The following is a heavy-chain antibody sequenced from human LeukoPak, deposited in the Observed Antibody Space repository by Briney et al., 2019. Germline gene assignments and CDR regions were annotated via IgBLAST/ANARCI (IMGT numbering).Heavy chain of an antibody. V-gene: IGHV1-24*01. D-gene: IGHD3-3*01. CDR1: GYTLTELS. CDR3: ATDTRFFGVDKSYYYYGMDV. J-gene: IGHJ6*02. CDR2: FDPEDGET. Sequence: GASVKVSCKVSGYTLTELSMHWVRQAPGKGLEWMGGFDPEDGETIYAQKFQGRVTMTEDTSTDTAYMELSSLRSEDTAVYYCATDTRFFGVDKSYYYYGMDVWGQGTTVTVSS.